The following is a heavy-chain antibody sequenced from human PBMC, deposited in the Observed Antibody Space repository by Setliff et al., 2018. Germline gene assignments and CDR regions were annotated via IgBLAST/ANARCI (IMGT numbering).Heavy chain of an antibody. CDR3: ARGGGRIRQLGATGVHTFDI. Sequence: PSETLSLTCTVSGGSIRNYDWSWIRQPPGKGLEWIGYIQTGGSTNYNPSLKGRVNISVDTPKKQFSLKLSSVTVADTAVYYCARGGGRIRQLGATGVHTFDIWGQGTVVTVSS. V-gene: IGHV4-4*08. CDR2: IQTGGST. D-gene: IGHD1-26*01. J-gene: IGHJ3*02. CDR1: GGSIRNYD.